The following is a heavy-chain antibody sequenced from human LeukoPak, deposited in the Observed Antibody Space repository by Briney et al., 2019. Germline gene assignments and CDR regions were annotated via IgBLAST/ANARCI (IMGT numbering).Heavy chain of an antibody. CDR1: GGTFSSYA. V-gene: IGHV1-69*13. CDR2: IIPIFGTA. CDR3: VITVVRERPY. D-gene: IGHD3-10*01. J-gene: IGHJ4*02. Sequence: GASVKVSCKASGGTFSSYAISWVRQAPGQGLEWMGGIIPIFGTANYAQKFQGRVTITADESTSTAYMELSSLRSEDTAVYYCVITVVRERPYWGQGTLVTVSS.